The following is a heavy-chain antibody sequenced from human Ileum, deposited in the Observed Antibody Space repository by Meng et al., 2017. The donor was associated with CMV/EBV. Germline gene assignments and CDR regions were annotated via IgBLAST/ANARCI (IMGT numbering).Heavy chain of an antibody. CDR2: IHYSGST. Sequence: SGGPPTGSEADWGWIRQTPGKGMESIGSIHYSGSTRQNPSLKNRVTMSLDTSKNRLSLRLRSVTVADTGVYYCARGWSGYSQTIDHWGQGTLVTVSS. D-gene: IGHD2-15*01. CDR1: GGPPTGSEAD. J-gene: IGHJ4*02. CDR3: ARGWSGYSQTIDH. V-gene: IGHV4-39*02.